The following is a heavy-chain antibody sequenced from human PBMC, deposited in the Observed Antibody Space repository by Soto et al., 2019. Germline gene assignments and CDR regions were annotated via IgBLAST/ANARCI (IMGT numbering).Heavy chain of an antibody. CDR3: ASRSSGWYFDY. Sequence: EVQLLESGGGLVQPGGSLRLSCAASGFTFSRYAMNWVRQGPGKGLEWVSVISGSGGSTYYADSVKGRLTISRDNSKNTLYRQMNSLRAEGTAVYHCASRSSGWYFDYWGQGALVTVSS. CDR1: GFTFSRYA. J-gene: IGHJ4*02. D-gene: IGHD6-19*01. V-gene: IGHV3-23*01. CDR2: ISGSGGST.